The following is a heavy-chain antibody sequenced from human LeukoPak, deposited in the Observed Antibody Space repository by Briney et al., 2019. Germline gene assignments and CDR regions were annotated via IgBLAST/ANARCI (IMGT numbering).Heavy chain of an antibody. Sequence: GGSLRLSCAASGFTFSSYAMHWVRQAPGKGLEWVANIKQDGSEKYYVDSVKGRFTISRDNAKNSLYLQMNSLRAEDTAVYYCAREMSGYDSHHYYYGMDVWGQGTTVTVSS. V-gene: IGHV3-7*01. J-gene: IGHJ6*02. D-gene: IGHD5-12*01. CDR1: GFTFSSYA. CDR3: AREMSGYDSHHYYYGMDV. CDR2: IKQDGSEK.